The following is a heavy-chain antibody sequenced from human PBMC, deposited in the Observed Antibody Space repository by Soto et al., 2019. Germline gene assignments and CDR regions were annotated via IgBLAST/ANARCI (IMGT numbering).Heavy chain of an antibody. CDR3: AITTRAFCTPDI. D-gene: IGHD2-2*01. J-gene: IGHJ3*02. CDR2: IYCSVST. CDR1: GGSISSSSYY. Sequence: SETLSLTCTVSGGSISSSSYYWGWIRQPPGKGLEWIGSIYCSVSTYYNPSLKSRVTISVDTSKNQFSLRLSSVTAADTAVYYCAITTRAFCTPDIWGQGTTVTVSS. V-gene: IGHV4-39*07.